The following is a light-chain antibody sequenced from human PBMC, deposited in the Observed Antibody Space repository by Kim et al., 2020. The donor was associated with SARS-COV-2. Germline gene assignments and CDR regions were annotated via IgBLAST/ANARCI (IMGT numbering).Light chain of an antibody. CDR1: KLGDKY. J-gene: IGLJ1*01. Sequence: SYELTQPPSVSVSPGQTASITCSGGKLGDKYACWYQQKPGQSPVLVIYQDSKRPSGIPERFSGSNSGNTATLTISGTQAMDEADYYCQAWDSSTGVFGTGTKVTVL. V-gene: IGLV3-1*01. CDR2: QDS. CDR3: QAWDSSTGV.